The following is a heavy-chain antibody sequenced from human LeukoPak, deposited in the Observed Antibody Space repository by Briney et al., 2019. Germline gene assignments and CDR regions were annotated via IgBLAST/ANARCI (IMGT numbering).Heavy chain of an antibody. CDR1: GYTFTSYG. CDR2: ISAYNGNT. CDR3: ARWEVPYYDIWTGDGAWDY. V-gene: IGHV1-18*01. D-gene: IGHD3-9*01. J-gene: IGHJ4*02. Sequence: ASVNVSCKASGYTFTSYGISWVRQAPGQGLEWMGWISAYNGNTNYAQKLQGRVTMTTDTSTSTAYMELRSLRSDDAAVYYCARWEVPYYDIWTGDGAWDYWGQGTLVTVSS.